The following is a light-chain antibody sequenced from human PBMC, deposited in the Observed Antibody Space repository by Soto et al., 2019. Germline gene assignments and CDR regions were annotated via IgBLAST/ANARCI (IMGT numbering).Light chain of an antibody. J-gene: IGKJ2*01. Sequence: DIQMTQSPSSLSASVGDRVTITCRASQSISSYLNWYQQNPGKAPKLLIYAASSLQSGVPSRFSGRGSGTDFTLNISSLQPEDFATYYCQQSYSTPYTFGQGTKLEIK. CDR3: QQSYSTPYT. CDR2: AAS. V-gene: IGKV1-39*01. CDR1: QSISSY.